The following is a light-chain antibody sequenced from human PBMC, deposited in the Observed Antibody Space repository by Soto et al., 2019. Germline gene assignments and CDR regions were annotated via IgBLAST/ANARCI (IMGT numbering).Light chain of an antibody. CDR1: SSDVGAYDF. Sequence: QSVLTQPASVSGSPGQSITISCTGTSSDVGAYDFVSWYQHYPGKAPKLVTFDVTHRPPGISDRFSGSKSANTASLTISGLQAEDEAFYYCSSYAGSNNSVVFGGGTKLTVL. V-gene: IGLV2-14*01. CDR2: DVT. J-gene: IGLJ2*01. CDR3: SSYAGSNNSVV.